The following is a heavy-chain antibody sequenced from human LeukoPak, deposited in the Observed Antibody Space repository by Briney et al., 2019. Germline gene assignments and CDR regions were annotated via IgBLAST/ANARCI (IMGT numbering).Heavy chain of an antibody. D-gene: IGHD6-19*01. CDR2: IYHSGST. J-gene: IGHJ5*02. CDR1: GGSISSSNW. CDR3: ARVGSSGSPGDNWFDP. Sequence: PSETLSLTCAVSGGSISSSNWWSWVRQPPGKGLEWIGYIYHSGSTYYNPSLKSRVTISVDRSKNQFSLKLSSVTAADTAVYYCARVGSSGSPGDNWFDPWGQGTLVTVSS. V-gene: IGHV4-4*02.